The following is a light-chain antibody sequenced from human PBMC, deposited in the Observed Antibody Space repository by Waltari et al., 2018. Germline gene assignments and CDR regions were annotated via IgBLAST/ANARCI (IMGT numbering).Light chain of an antibody. CDR2: DAS. J-gene: IGKJ3*01. CDR1: QSFGGS. Sequence: DIQMTQSPSTLSASVGDRVTITCRPSQSFGGSCAWFQQKPGKAPKLLTYDASTLEPGVPSRFSGSGSGTEFTLTVSSLQPDDFATYYCQQYNNFPFTFGPGTTV. V-gene: IGKV1-5*01. CDR3: QQYNNFPFT.